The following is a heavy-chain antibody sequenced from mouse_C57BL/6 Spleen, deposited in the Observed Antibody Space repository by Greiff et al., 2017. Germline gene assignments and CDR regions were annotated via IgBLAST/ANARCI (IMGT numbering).Heavy chain of an antibody. CDR2: ISSGGSTI. D-gene: IGHD1-1*01. Sequence: EVQRVESGGGLVKPGGSLKLSCAASGFTFSDYGMHWVRQAPEKGLEWVAYISSGGSTIYYADTVKGRFTISRDNAKNTLFLQMTSLRSEDTAMYYCARPYYGSGGYFDVWGTGTTVTVSS. CDR1: GFTFSDYG. V-gene: IGHV5-17*01. J-gene: IGHJ1*03. CDR3: ARPYYGSGGYFDV.